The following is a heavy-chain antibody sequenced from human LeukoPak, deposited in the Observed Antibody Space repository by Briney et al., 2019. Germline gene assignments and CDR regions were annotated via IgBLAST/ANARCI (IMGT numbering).Heavy chain of an antibody. CDR2: INHSGST. D-gene: IGHD4-17*01. CDR1: GGSFSGYY. V-gene: IGHV4-34*01. CDR3: ARGWDYGDYDAGTSDWFDP. Sequence: PSETLSLTCAVYGGSFSGYYWSWIRQPPGKGLEWIGEINHSGSTNYNPSLKSRVTISVDTSKNQFSLKLSSVTAADTAVYYCARGWDYGDYDAGTSDWFDPWGQGTLVTVSS. J-gene: IGHJ5*02.